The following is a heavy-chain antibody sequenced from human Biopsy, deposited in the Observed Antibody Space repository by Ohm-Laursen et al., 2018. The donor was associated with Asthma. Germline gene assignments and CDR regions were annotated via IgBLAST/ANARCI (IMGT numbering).Heavy chain of an antibody. D-gene: IGHD3-22*01. CDR1: FGSITSGGYY. V-gene: IGHV4-31*03. J-gene: IGHJ4*02. CDR2: IYYSGNT. CDR3: ARAQDYYDSRGYYRSFDY. Sequence: SDTLSLTCTVSFGSITSGGYYWTWIRQHTGKGLEWIGFIYYSGNTYYNPSLKSRVSISIDTSKNQFSLKLGSVTAADTAVYYCARAQDYYDSRGYYRSFDYWGQGTLVTVSS.